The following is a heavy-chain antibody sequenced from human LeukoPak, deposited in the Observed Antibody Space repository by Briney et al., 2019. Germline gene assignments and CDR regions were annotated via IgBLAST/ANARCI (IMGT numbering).Heavy chain of an antibody. D-gene: IGHD3-10*01. Sequence: GGSLRLSCVASGFTFSTYWMNWVRQTPGGGLEWVADIHQDGNDKYYVDSVKGRFSISRDNAKNSLYLEVTSLRVEDTAVCYCTRGYGAGSFYNPFDYWGQGTLVTVSS. J-gene: IGHJ4*02. CDR2: IHQDGNDK. CDR3: TRGYGAGSFYNPFDY. V-gene: IGHV3-7*04. CDR1: GFTFSTYW.